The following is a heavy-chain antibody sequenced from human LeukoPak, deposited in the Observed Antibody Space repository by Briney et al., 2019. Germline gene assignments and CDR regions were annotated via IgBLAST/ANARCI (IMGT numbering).Heavy chain of an antibody. CDR2: IYYSGST. J-gene: IGHJ4*02. CDR3: AREGYYYDSSGYGPTDY. Sequence: RSSETLSLTCTVSGGSISSSSYYWGWIRQPPGKGLEWIGSIYYSGSTYYNPSLKSRVTISVDTSKNQFSLKLSSVTAADTAVYYCAREGYYYDSSGYGPTDYWGQGTLVTVSS. V-gene: IGHV4-39*07. CDR1: GGSISSSSYY. D-gene: IGHD3-22*01.